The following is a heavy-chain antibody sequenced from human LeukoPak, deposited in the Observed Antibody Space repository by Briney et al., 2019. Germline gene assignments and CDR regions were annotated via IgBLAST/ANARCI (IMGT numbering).Heavy chain of an antibody. Sequence: GRSLRLSCAASGFTLSSYGMHWVRQAPGKGQEWVALIWYDGSNKYYTDSVKGRFTISRDNSKNTLYLQMNSLRAEDTAVYYCARGQYSPDYWGQGTLVTVSS. J-gene: IGHJ4*02. D-gene: IGHD2-15*01. CDR3: ARGQYSPDY. CDR2: IWYDGSNK. CDR1: GFTLSSYG. V-gene: IGHV3-33*01.